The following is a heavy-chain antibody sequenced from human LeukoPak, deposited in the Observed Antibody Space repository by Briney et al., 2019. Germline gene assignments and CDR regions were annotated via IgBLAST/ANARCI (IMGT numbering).Heavy chain of an antibody. CDR1: GFTFSSYS. V-gene: IGHV3-21*01. J-gene: IGHJ4*02. CDR3: ARRKQVDWYVDY. Sequence: PGGSLRLYCAASGFTFSSYSMNWVRQAPGKGLEWVSSISSSSYIYYADSVKGRFTISRDNAKNSLYLQMNSLRAEDTAVYYCARRKQVDWYVDYWGQGTLVTVSS. CDR2: ISSSSYI. D-gene: IGHD3-9*01.